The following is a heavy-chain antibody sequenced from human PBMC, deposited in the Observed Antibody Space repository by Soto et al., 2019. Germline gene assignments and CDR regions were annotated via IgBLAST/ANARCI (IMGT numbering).Heavy chain of an antibody. D-gene: IGHD6-19*01. J-gene: IGHJ4*02. CDR2: ISYDGSNK. V-gene: IGHV3-30-3*01. CDR3: ARDRSAVAVDY. CDR1: GFTFSSYA. Sequence: QVQLVESGGGVVQPGRSLRLSCAASGFTFSSYAMHWVRQAPGKGLEWVAVISYDGSNKYYADSVKGRFTISRDNSKNTLYLQMISLRVEDTAVYYCARDRSAVAVDYWGQGTLVTVSS.